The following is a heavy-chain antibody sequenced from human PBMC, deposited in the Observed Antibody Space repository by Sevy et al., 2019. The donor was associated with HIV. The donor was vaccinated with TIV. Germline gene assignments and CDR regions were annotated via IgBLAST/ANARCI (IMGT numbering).Heavy chain of an antibody. CDR1: GFTFSDHY. J-gene: IGHJ6*02. V-gene: IGHV3-72*01. Sequence: GGSLRLPCAASGFTFSDHYMDWVRQAPGKGLEWIGRSRNKANSYTTEYAASVKGRFTISRDESKNSLYLQMNSLKSEDTAIYYCTRALIVVAGFFRYYHGMDVWGQGTTVTVSS. CDR3: TRALIVVAGFFRYYHGMDV. D-gene: IGHD6-19*01. CDR2: SRNKANSYTT.